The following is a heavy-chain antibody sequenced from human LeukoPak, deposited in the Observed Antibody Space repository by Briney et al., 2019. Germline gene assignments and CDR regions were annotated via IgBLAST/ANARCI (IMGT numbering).Heavy chain of an antibody. CDR2: IYTSGST. CDR3: ARHVNYYDSSGYYFDY. Sequence: SETLSLTCTVSGGSISSYYWSWIRQPPGKGLEWIGYIYTSGSTNYNPSIKSRVTISVDTSKNQFSLKLSSVTAADTAVYYCARHVNYYDSSGYYFDYWGQGTLVTVSS. D-gene: IGHD3-22*01. V-gene: IGHV4-4*09. CDR1: GGSISSYY. J-gene: IGHJ4*02.